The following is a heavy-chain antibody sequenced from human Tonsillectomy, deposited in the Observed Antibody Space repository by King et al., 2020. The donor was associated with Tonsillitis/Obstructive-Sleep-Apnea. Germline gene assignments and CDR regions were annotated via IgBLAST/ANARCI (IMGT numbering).Heavy chain of an antibody. CDR1: GGSISSYY. V-gene: IGHV4-59*08. D-gene: IGHD4/OR15-4a*01. J-gene: IGHJ4*02. CDR3: ARRTDYYYFDY. CDR2: IYYSGST. Sequence: VQLQESGPGLVKPSETLSLTCTVSGGSISSYYWSWIRPPPGKGLEWIGYIYYSGSTNYNPSLKSRVTISVDTSKNQFSLKLSSVTAADTAVYYCARRTDYYYFDYWGQGTLVTVSS.